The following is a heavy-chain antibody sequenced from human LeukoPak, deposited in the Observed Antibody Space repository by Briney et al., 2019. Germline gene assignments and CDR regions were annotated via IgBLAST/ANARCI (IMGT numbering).Heavy chain of an antibody. Sequence: GGSLRLSCAASGFTFSSYSMNWVRQAPGKGLEWVSSISSTNIYYAASVKGRFTISRDNAKSSLYLQMNSLRAEDTAVYYCARDKIPSAGTPRGFDPWGQGTLVTVSS. CDR2: ISSTNI. CDR1: GFTFSSYS. CDR3: ARDKIPSAGTPRGFDP. J-gene: IGHJ5*02. V-gene: IGHV3-21*01. D-gene: IGHD6-13*01.